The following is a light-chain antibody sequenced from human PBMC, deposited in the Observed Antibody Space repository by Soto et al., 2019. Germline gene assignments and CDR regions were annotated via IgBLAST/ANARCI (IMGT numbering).Light chain of an antibody. Sequence: NFMLTQPHSVSESPGKTITISCTRSSGSIASSYVQWYQQRPGSAPTTVIYDDNQRPSGVPDRFSGSIDSSSNSASLTISGLKTEDEADYYCQSYHSNNPVVFGGGTQLTVL. V-gene: IGLV6-57*04. CDR1: SGSIASSY. CDR3: QSYHSNNPVV. J-gene: IGLJ2*01. CDR2: DDN.